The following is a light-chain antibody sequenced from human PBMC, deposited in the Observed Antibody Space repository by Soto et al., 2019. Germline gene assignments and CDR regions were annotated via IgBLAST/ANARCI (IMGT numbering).Light chain of an antibody. CDR2: DNT. CDR1: SSDIGAGYR. CDR3: QSFDKYLSAVV. V-gene: IGLV1-40*01. Sequence: QSVLTQPPSVSGAPGERVTSSCTGSSSDIGAGYRVRWYQQVPGTAPKLLIYDNTNRPSGVSVRFSGSKSGTSASLAISGLQAEDEADYYCQSFDKYLSAVVFGGGTKLTV. J-gene: IGLJ2*01.